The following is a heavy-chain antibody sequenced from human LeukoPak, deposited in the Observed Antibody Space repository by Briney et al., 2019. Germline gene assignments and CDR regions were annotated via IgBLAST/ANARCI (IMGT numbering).Heavy chain of an antibody. CDR2: IKHDGSER. D-gene: IGHD3-10*01. J-gene: IGHJ5*02. Sequence: GGSLRLSCAASGFTFSSYWMSWVRKAPGKGLEWVADIKHDGSERYYVDSVKGRFTISRDNAKNSLYLQMNSLRAEDTAVYYCARWTGGFDPWGQGTLVTVSS. V-gene: IGHV3-7*04. CDR3: ARWTGGFDP. CDR1: GFTFSSYW.